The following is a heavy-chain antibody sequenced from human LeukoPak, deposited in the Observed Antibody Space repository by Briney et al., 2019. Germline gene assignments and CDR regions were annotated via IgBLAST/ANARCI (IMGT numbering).Heavy chain of an antibody. CDR2: IPPVSNTA. CDR1: GGSFSNFG. Sequence: GASVKVSCKASGGSFSNFGISWVRQAPGQGLEWMGGIPPVSNTANNAQNFQGRVTFTADTSTGTAYMELSSLRSEDTAVYYCARAHDYAPYWGQGTLVTVSS. D-gene: IGHD3-16*01. CDR3: ARAHDYAPY. J-gene: IGHJ4*02. V-gene: IGHV1-69*06.